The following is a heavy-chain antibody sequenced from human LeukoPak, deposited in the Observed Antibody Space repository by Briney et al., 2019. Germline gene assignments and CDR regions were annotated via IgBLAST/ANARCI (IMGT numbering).Heavy chain of an antibody. V-gene: IGHV4-38-2*02. CDR1: GYSIASGYF. J-gene: IGHJ5*02. Sequence: SETLSLTCTVSGYSIASGYFWAWIRQPPRGGLEWLGSIYPTGTTYYNPSLESRVTLSVDASKNQFSLNLNSLTAADTAVYYCARDPRTGFDTWGQGTLVTVSS. CDR3: ARDPRTGFDT. CDR2: IYPTGTT.